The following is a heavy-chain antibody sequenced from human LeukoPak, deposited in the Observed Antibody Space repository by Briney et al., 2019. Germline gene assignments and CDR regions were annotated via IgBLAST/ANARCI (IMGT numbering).Heavy chain of an antibody. V-gene: IGHV3-30*18. J-gene: IGHJ5*02. CDR1: GFTFSSYG. D-gene: IGHD4-17*01. CDR3: AKEFATTVTGFDP. Sequence: GGSLRLSCAASGFTFSSYGMHWVRQAPGKGLEWVAVISYDGSNKYYADSVKGRFTISRDNSKNTLYLQMNSLRAEDTAVYYCAKEFATTVTGFDPWGQGILVTVSS. CDR2: ISYDGSNK.